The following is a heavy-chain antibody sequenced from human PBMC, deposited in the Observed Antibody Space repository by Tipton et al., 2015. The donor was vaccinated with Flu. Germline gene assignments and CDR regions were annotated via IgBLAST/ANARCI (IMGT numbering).Heavy chain of an antibody. D-gene: IGHD1-26*01. CDR3: ASLNGGSPQSLYYFDY. Sequence: LSLTCAVSGHSVSSGYYWGWIRQPPGKGLEWIGTIYHIENIFYNPSLKSRVTISVDTSKNEFSLNLSSATAADTAVYFCASLNGGSPQSLYYFDYWGQGALVAVSS. V-gene: IGHV4-38-2*01. CDR2: IYHIENI. CDR1: GHSVSSGYY. J-gene: IGHJ4*02.